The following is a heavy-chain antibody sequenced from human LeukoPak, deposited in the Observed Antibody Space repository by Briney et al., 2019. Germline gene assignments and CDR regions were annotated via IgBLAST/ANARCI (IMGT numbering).Heavy chain of an antibody. CDR3: ARGDVVVVPAARGLSTSVWFDP. J-gene: IGHJ5*02. CDR2: INHSGST. D-gene: IGHD2-2*01. V-gene: IGHV4-34*01. CDR1: GGSFSGYY. Sequence: SETLSLTCAVYGGSFSGYYWSWIRQPPGKGLEWIGEINHSGSTNYNPSLKSRVTISVDTSKNQFSLKLSSVTAADTAVYYCARGDVVVVPAARGLSTSVWFDPWGQRTLVTVSS.